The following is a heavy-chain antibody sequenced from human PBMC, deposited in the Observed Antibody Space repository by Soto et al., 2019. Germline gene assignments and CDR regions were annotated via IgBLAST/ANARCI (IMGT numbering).Heavy chain of an antibody. V-gene: IGHV3-49*04. CDR2: IRSEANGGTT. CDR3: TRVGKFDY. D-gene: IGHD1-26*01. Sequence: LRLSCTGSGFTFADYTMSWVRQAPGKGLEWVGLIRSEANGGTTHYAASVHGGFIISRDDSRGIAFLQMNNLKSEDTAVYYCTRVGKFDYWGQGTLVTVSS. CDR1: GFTFADYT. J-gene: IGHJ4*02.